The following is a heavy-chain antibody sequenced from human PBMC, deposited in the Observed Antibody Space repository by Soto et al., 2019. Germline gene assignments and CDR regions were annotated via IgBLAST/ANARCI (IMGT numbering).Heavy chain of an antibody. D-gene: IGHD1-26*01. Sequence: QVQLQESGPGLVKPSESLSLACTVSAGSISSYYWSWIRQPPGKGLEWIGYIYYSGSTNYSPSLKSRVTISVDTSKNQFSLKLSSVTAADTAVYYCARQWSYSRRDWGQGTLVTVSS. CDR3: ARQWSYSRRD. J-gene: IGHJ4*02. CDR2: IYYSGST. CDR1: AGSISSYY. V-gene: IGHV4-59*08.